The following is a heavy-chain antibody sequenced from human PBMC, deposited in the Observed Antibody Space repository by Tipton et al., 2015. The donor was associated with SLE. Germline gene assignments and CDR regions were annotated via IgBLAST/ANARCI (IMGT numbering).Heavy chain of an antibody. V-gene: IGHV4-4*07. Sequence: TLSLTCTVSGGSISGYYWSWVRQPAGKGLEWIGRMYTSGSINSNPSLKSRVTMSVDTSKNQFSLKLTSVTAADTAVYYCARHPLGFYFDYWGQGALVSVSS. CDR3: ARHPLGFYFDY. CDR1: GGSISGYY. J-gene: IGHJ4*02. CDR2: MYTSGSI.